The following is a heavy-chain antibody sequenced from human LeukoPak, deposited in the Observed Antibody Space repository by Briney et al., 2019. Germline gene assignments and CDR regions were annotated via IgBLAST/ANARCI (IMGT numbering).Heavy chain of an antibody. J-gene: IGHJ4*02. Sequence: SVKVSCKASGSTFSGHAVSWVRQAPGQGREWMGGIIINLASTNYAQKFQGRLTITTDDSTNTAYMELRSLRSEDTALYYCALSFSGYDRWFPEAPDQWGQGTLVTVSS. V-gene: IGHV1-69*05. CDR3: ALSFSGYDRWFPEAPDQ. D-gene: IGHD5-12*01. CDR1: GSTFSGHA. CDR2: IIINLAST.